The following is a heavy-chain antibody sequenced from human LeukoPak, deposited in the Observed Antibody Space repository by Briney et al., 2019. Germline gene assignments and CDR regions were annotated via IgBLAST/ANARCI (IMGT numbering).Heavy chain of an antibody. CDR3: ARDHTSAAAGEIDY. J-gene: IGHJ4*02. Sequence: PGGSLRLSCAASGFTFDDYDMNWVRQAPGKGLEWVSGINWNGDTTGYADSLKGRFTISRDNSKNTLYLQMNSLRAEDTAVYYCARDHTSAAAGEIDYWGQGTLVTVSS. D-gene: IGHD6-13*01. CDR2: INWNGDTT. V-gene: IGHV3-20*04. CDR1: GFTFDDYD.